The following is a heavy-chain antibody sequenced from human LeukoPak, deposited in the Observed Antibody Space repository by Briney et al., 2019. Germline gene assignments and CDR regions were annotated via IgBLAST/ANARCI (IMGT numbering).Heavy chain of an antibody. CDR3: ARGGGTDSSSWYYNWFDP. CDR1: GYTFTSYY. J-gene: IGHJ5*02. D-gene: IGHD6-13*01. Sequence: ASVTVSCTASGYTFTSYYMHWVRQAPGQGLEWMGWINPNSGGTNYAQKFQGWVTMTRDTSISTAYMELSRLRSDDTAVYYCARGGGTDSSSWYYNWFDPWGQGTLVTVSS. V-gene: IGHV1-2*04. CDR2: INPNSGGT.